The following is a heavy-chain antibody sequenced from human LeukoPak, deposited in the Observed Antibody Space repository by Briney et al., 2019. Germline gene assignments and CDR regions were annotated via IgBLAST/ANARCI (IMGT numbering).Heavy chain of an antibody. CDR3: ARVSPEGDYDY. J-gene: IGHJ4*02. Sequence: PGGSLRLSCAASGFTFSSFWMHWVRQAPGKGLVWVSRINSDGSSTSYADSVKGRFTISRDNAKNTLYLQMNSLRAEDTAVYYCARVSPEGDYDYWGQGTLVTVSS. V-gene: IGHV3-74*01. D-gene: IGHD4-17*01. CDR1: GFTFSSFW. CDR2: INSDGSST.